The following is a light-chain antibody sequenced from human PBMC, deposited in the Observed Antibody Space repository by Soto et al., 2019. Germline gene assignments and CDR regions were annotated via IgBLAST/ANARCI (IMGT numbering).Light chain of an antibody. Sequence: QAVVTQEPSFSVSPGRTVTLTCGLSSGSVSTSYYPSWYQQTPGQAPRTLIYSTNTRSSGVPDRFSGSILGNKAALTITGAEADDESDYYWVLYMGSGIWVFGGGTKVTVL. J-gene: IGLJ3*02. CDR2: STN. V-gene: IGLV8-61*01. CDR1: SGSVSTSYY. CDR3: VLYMGSGIWV.